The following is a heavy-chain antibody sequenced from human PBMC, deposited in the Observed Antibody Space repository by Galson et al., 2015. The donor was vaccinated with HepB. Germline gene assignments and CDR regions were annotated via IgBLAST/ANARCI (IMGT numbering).Heavy chain of an antibody. CDR3: AREYIVATIGYFDY. CDR1: GFTFSNYA. J-gene: IGHJ4*02. CDR2: TSYDGSNK. V-gene: IGHV3-30*04. Sequence: SLRLSCAASGFTFSNYAIHWVRQAPGNGLQWVAVTSYDGSNKYYADSVKGRFTISRDNSKNTLYLQMNSLRAEDTAVYYCAREYIVATIGYFDYWGQGTLVTVSS. D-gene: IGHD5-12*01.